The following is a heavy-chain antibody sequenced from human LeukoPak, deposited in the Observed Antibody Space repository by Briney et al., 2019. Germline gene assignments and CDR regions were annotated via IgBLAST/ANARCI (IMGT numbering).Heavy chain of an antibody. J-gene: IGHJ6*03. D-gene: IGHD3-10*01. V-gene: IGHV1-18*01. CDR1: GYMFTSYA. Sequence: ASVKVSCQASGYMFTSYAIHWVREAPGQGLEWLGWISVYNGKTDYAEGLQGRVTMTTDRSTNTAFMELRSLRSDDTAIYFCARGSGSPYYYYVDVWGKGTAVTVSS. CDR3: ARGSGSPYYYYVDV. CDR2: ISVYNGKT.